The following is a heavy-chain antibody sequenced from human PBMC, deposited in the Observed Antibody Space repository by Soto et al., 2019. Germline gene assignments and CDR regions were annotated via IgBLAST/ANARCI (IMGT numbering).Heavy chain of an antibody. D-gene: IGHD5-12*01. J-gene: IGHJ5*02. CDR3: AEAPGGMATIRWFDP. CDR2: IIPIFGTA. CDR1: GGTFSSYA. Sequence: QVQLVQSGAEVKKPGSSVKVSCKASGGTFSSYAISWVRQAPGHGLEWLGGIIPIFGTANYAQKFQGRVTITADESTSTAYMERSSLRPEDRAVYYCAEAPGGMATIRWFDPWGQGTLVTVSS. V-gene: IGHV1-69*01.